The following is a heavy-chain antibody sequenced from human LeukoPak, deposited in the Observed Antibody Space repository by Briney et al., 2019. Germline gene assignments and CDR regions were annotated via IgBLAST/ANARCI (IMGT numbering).Heavy chain of an antibody. D-gene: IGHD2-2*02. V-gene: IGHV3-23*01. Sequence: GGSLRLSCAVSGFGVHTFAMSWVRQAPGKGLEWLSSITKYDGSTYYADSVKGRFTISRDNSKNTLYLQMYSLRAEDTAVYYCAKDQHCSSTSYYTGLAYWGQGTLVTVSS. CDR3: AKDQHCSSTSYYTGLAY. CDR1: GFGVHTFA. J-gene: IGHJ4*02. CDR2: ITKYDGST.